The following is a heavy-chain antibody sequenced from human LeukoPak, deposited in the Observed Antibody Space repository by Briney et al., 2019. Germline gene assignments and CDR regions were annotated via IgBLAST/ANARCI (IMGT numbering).Heavy chain of an antibody. V-gene: IGHV3-7*01. CDR2: IKEDGSET. CDR3: ARGGLFKYFFDY. Sequence: GGSLRLSCAASGFIFKKYWMNWVRQVPGKGLECLANIKEDGSETYYADSVKGRFTISRDNPKNLLFQQINSLRVEDTAVYYCARGGLFKYFFDYWGQGTPVTVSS. J-gene: IGHJ4*02. CDR1: GFIFKKYW. D-gene: IGHD2-15*01.